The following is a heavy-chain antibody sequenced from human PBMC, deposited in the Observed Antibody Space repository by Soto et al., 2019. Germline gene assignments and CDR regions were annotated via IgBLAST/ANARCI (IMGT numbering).Heavy chain of an antibody. Sequence: ASVKVSCKASGYTFTSYYMHWVRQAPGQGLEWMGIINTYDGNTNHAQKFQGRVTMTTDTSTSTAYMELRSLSSDDTAVYYCAASQQFDYWGQGTLVTVSS. D-gene: IGHD6-13*01. J-gene: IGHJ4*02. V-gene: IGHV1-18*04. CDR1: GYTFTSYY. CDR3: AASQQFDY. CDR2: INTYDGNT.